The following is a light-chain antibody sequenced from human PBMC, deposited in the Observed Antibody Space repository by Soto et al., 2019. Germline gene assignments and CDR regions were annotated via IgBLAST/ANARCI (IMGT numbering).Light chain of an antibody. CDR2: GNS. J-gene: IGLJ1*01. Sequence: QSVLTQPPSVSGAPGQRVTISRTGSSSNIGAGYDVHWYQQLPGTAPKLLIYGNSNRPSGVPDRFSGSKSGTSASLAITGLQAEDEADYYCQSYDSSLSGSYVFGTGTSSPS. CDR3: QSYDSSLSGSYV. V-gene: IGLV1-40*01. CDR1: SSNIGAGYD.